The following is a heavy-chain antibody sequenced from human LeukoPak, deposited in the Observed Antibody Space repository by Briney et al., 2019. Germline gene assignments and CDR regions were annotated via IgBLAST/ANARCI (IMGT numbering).Heavy chain of an antibody. CDR3: ARVGDYALKD. J-gene: IGHJ4*02. CDR2: INHSGST. V-gene: IGHV4-34*01. Sequence: SETLSLTCAVYGGSFSGYYWSWIRQPPGKGLEWIGEINHSGSTNYSPSLKSRVTMSVDTSKNQFSLKLSSVTAADTAVYYCARVGDYALKDWGQGTLVTVAS. CDR1: GGSFSGYY. D-gene: IGHD3-16*01.